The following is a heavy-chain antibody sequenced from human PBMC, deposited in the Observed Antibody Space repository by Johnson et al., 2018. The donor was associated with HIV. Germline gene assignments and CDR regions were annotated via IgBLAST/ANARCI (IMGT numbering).Heavy chain of an antibody. CDR2: ISNAGSNK. Sequence: QVQLVESGGGVVQPGRSLRLSCAASGFSFSDFSMHWVRQAPGKGLAWVTVISNAGSNKLYADSVKGRFTISRDIFKNTLYLQMNSLRVDDAAIYYCARGYNWNDFSIWGQGTMVTVSS. CDR1: GFSFSDFS. V-gene: IGHV3-30*01. CDR3: ARGYNWNDFSI. J-gene: IGHJ3*02. D-gene: IGHD1-1*01.